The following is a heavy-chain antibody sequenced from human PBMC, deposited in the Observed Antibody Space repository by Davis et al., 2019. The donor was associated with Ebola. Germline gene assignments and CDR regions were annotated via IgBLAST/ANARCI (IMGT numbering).Heavy chain of an antibody. V-gene: IGHV3-23*01. D-gene: IGHD4-23*01. CDR3: ARDLKATVVRKCFGN. CDR1: GFTFTDYA. J-gene: IGHJ4*02. Sequence: GESLKISCSASGFTFTDYAINWVRQAPGKGLEWVSVISETGDRTYYADSVKGRFPISRDRSTNTVHLQMHSVRAEETAVYHCARDLKATVVRKCFGNWGQGTPVTVSS. CDR2: ISETGDRT.